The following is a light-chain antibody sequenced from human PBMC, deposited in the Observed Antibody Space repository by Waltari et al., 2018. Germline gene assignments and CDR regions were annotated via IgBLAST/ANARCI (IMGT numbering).Light chain of an antibody. J-gene: IGLJ1*01. Sequence: QSVLTQPPSASGTPGQRVTISCSGTSSNIGINTVNWYQQLPGTAPKLLIYTNDHRPSGVPDRFPGSKSGPSASLAISGLQSEDEADYYCAAWDDSLRGDVFGTGTKVTVL. CDR2: TND. CDR3: AAWDDSLRGDV. V-gene: IGLV1-44*01. CDR1: SSNIGINT.